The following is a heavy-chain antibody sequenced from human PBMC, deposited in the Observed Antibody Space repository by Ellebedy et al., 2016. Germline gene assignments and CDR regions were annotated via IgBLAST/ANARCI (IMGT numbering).Heavy chain of an antibody. Sequence: GESLKISCPASGFTFRSYGMHCVRQAPGKELEGVAVISSDGSNEYYADSVKGRFTISRDSSKNTLHLQMNSLRAEDTAVYYCARVLGSSDWYLGAFDIWGQGTMVTVSS. D-gene: IGHD6-19*01. V-gene: IGHV3-30*19. CDR3: ARVLGSSDWYLGAFDI. CDR1: GFTFRSYG. J-gene: IGHJ3*02. CDR2: ISSDGSNE.